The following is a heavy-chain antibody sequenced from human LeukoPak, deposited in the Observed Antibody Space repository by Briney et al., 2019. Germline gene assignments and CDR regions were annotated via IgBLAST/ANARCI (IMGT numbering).Heavy chain of an antibody. CDR2: ISAYNGNT. CDR1: GYTFTSYG. J-gene: IGHJ5*02. V-gene: IGHV1-18*01. Sequence: ASVKVSCKASGYTFTSYGISWVRQAPGQGLEWMGWISAYNGNTNYAQKLQGRVTMTTDTFTSTAYMELRSLRSDDTAVYYCAREYDYVWGSYRSTGWFDPWGQGTLVTVSS. CDR3: AREYDYVWGSYRSTGWFDP. D-gene: IGHD3-16*02.